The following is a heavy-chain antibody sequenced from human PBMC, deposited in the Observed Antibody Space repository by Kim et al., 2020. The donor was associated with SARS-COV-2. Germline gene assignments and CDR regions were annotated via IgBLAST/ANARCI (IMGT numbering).Heavy chain of an antibody. J-gene: IGHJ6*03. CDR1: GFTFSGSA. Sequence: GGSLRLSCAASGFTFSGSAMHWVRQASGKGLEWVGRIRSKANSYATAYAASVKGRFTISRDDSKNTAYLQMNSLKTEDTAVYYCTRRVINDYTRDYYCYMDVWGKGTTVTVSS. D-gene: IGHD3-16*01. CDR3: TRRVINDYTRDYYCYMDV. V-gene: IGHV3-73*01. CDR2: IRSKANSYAT.